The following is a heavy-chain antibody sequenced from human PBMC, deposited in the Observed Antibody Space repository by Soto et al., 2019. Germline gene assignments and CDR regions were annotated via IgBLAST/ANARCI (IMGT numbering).Heavy chain of an antibody. CDR3: AKDIGVLRFLEWLPNPLYYYYYGMDV. CDR1: GFTFSSYG. J-gene: IGHJ6*02. Sequence: GGSLRLSCAASGFTFSSYGMHWVRQAPGKGLEWVAVISYDGSNKYYADSVKGRFTISRDNSKNTLYLQMNSLRAEDTAVYYCAKDIGVLRFLEWLPNPLYYYYYGMDVWGQGTTVTV. V-gene: IGHV3-30*18. CDR2: ISYDGSNK. D-gene: IGHD3-3*01.